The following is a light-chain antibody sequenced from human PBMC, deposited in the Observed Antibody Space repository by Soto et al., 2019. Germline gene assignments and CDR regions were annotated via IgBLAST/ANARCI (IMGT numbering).Light chain of an antibody. J-gene: IGKJ1*01. CDR3: QHYNSYSEA. CDR2: KAS. CDR1: QTISSW. V-gene: IGKV1-5*03. Sequence: DIQMTQSPSNLSGSVGDRVTITCRASQTISSWLAWYQQKPGKAPKLLIYKASTLKSGVPSRFSGSGSGTEFTLTISSLQPDDFATYYCQHYNSYSEAFGQGTKLELK.